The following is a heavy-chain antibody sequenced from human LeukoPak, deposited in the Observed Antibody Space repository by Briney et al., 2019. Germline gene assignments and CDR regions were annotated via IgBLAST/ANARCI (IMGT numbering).Heavy chain of an antibody. CDR3: AKDGPGYSSSWYPEFDY. J-gene: IGHJ4*02. CDR2: ISWNSGSI. CDR1: GFTFDDYA. V-gene: IGHV3-9*01. D-gene: IGHD6-13*01. Sequence: PGGSLRLSCAASGFTFDDYAMHWVRQAPGKGLEWVSGISWNSGSIGYADSVKGRFTISRDNAKNSLYLQMNSLRAEDTALYYCAKDGPGYSSSWYPEFDYWGQGTLVTVSS.